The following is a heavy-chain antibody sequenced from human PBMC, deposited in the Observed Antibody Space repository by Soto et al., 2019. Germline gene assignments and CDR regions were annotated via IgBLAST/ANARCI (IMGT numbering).Heavy chain of an antibody. V-gene: IGHV3-23*01. CDR3: AKDESYSCRSYGMDV. CDR1: GLTFSYHA. D-gene: IGHD6-13*01. CDR2: ISNSGGAT. J-gene: IGHJ6*02. Sequence: GGSLRLSCAASGLTFSYHAMSWVRQAPGKGLEWVSVISNSGGATYYANSVKGRFTISRDNSKNTLYLQMNSLRAEDTAVYFCAKDESYSCRSYGMDVWGQGTTVTVSS.